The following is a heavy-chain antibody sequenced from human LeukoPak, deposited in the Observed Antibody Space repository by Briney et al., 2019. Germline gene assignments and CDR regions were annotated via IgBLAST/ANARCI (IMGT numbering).Heavy chain of an antibody. D-gene: IGHD3-10*01. CDR1: GFTFSSYS. J-gene: IGHJ5*02. CDR2: ISSSSSYI. V-gene: IGHV3-21*01. Sequence: GGSLRLSCAASGFTFSSYSMNWVRQAPGKGLEWDSSISSSSSYIYYADSVKGRFTISRDNAKNSLYLQMNSLRAEDTAVYYCATITMVRGFGFDPWGQGTLVTVSS. CDR3: ATITMVRGFGFDP.